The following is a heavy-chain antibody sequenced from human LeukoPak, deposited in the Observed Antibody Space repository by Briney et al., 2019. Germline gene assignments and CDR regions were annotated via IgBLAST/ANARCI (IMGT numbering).Heavy chain of an antibody. J-gene: IGHJ6*03. CDR2: ISWDGSST. CDR1: GFTFDDYA. CDR3: AKGSLERRYYYYYMDV. Sequence: GGSLRLSCAASGFTFDDYAMHCVRQTPGKGQEWFYPISWDGSSTYYADFVKGRFTISRDNSKNSLYLQMNRLRAEDTALCYCAKGSLERRYYYYYMDVWGKGNTVTVSS. D-gene: IGHD1-1*01. V-gene: IGHV3-43D*04.